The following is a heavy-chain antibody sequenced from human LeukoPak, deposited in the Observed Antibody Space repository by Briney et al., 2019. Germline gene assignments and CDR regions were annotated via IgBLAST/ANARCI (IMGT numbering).Heavy chain of an antibody. CDR3: ARDPYDFWSGLILHYFDY. Sequence: GGSLRLSCAASGFISSNYNMNWVRQAPGKGLEWVSFISSSGSYIYFADSVNGRFTISRDNAKNSLYLQMNSLRAEDTAVYYCARDPYDFWSGLILHYFDYWGQGTLVTVSS. CDR1: GFISSNYN. CDR2: ISSSGSYI. V-gene: IGHV3-21*01. D-gene: IGHD3-3*01. J-gene: IGHJ4*02.